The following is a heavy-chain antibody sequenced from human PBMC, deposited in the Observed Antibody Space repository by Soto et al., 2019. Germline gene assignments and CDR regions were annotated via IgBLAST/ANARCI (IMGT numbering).Heavy chain of an antibody. V-gene: IGHV1-69*18. D-gene: IGHD3-16*01. CDR2: IIPLFGTT. J-gene: IGHJ3*01. CDR1: GGTFSTYT. Sequence: QVHLVQSGAEVRKPGSSVKVSCKTSGGTFSTYTIYWVRQAPGQGLEWMGRIIPLFGTTRYAQNFQDRVTITAEESTSTTYMDLSSLRAEDTALYYCARRLDDRADEGFDVLGEWTAVTVSA. CDR3: ARRLDDRADEGFDV.